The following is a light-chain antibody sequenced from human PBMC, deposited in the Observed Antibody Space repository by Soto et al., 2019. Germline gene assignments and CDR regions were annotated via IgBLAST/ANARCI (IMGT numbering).Light chain of an antibody. CDR1: SSDVGGYNF. V-gene: IGLV2-14*01. CDR3: SSYTSSSTQV. Sequence: QSVLTQPASVSGSPGQSLTISCTGTSSDVGGYNFVSWYQQHPGKVPKLMIYEVSNRPSGVSNRFSGSKSDNTASLTISGLQAEDEADYYCSSYTSSSTQVFGTGTKLTVL. CDR2: EVS. J-gene: IGLJ1*01.